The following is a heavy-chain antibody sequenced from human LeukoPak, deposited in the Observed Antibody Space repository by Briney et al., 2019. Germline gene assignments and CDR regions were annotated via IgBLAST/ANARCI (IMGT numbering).Heavy chain of an antibody. Sequence: PGGSLRLSCAAAGFTFSSYAMSWVRQAPGKGLDWVSAISGSGGSTYYADSVKGRFTISRDNSKNTLYLQMNSLRAEDTAVYYCAKDTLLGEPEDHFDYWGQGTLVTVSS. D-gene: IGHD3-10*02. CDR3: AKDTLLGEPEDHFDY. V-gene: IGHV3-23*01. CDR2: ISGSGGST. J-gene: IGHJ4*02. CDR1: GFTFSSYA.